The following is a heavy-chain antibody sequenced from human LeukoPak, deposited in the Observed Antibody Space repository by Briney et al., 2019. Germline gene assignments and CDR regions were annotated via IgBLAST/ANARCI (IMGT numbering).Heavy chain of an antibody. D-gene: IGHD6-6*01. CDR2: AIPILGIA. J-gene: IGHJ4*02. CDR3: ARDRVAARPTGFDY. CDR1: GGTFSSYA. V-gene: IGHV1-69*04. Sequence: GSSVKVSCKASGGTFSSYAISWVRQAPGQGLEWMGRAIPILGIANYAQKFQGRVTITADKSTSTAYMELSSLRSEDTAVYYCARDRVAARPTGFDYWGQGTLVTVSS.